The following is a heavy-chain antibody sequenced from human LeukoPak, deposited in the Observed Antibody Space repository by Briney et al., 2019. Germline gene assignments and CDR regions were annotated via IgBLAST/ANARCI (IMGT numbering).Heavy chain of an antibody. CDR3: AREEHDYVWGSYRYYYYYGIDV. Sequence: GGTLRLSCAASGFTFSSYGMHWVRQSPGRGLEWLSFISFDGSNEFYADSLKGRFTISRDNSKDTLYLQMNSLRAEDTALYYCAREEHDYVWGSYRYYYYYGIDVWGQGTTVTVSS. CDR2: ISFDGSNE. CDR1: GFTFSSYG. D-gene: IGHD3-16*02. J-gene: IGHJ6*02. V-gene: IGHV3-30*03.